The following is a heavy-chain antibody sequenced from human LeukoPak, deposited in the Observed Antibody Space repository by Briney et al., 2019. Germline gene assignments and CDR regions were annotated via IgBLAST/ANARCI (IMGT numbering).Heavy chain of an antibody. CDR3: ARGRGVPAANWFDP. CDR2: IYYIGST. V-gene: IGHV4-59*08. CDR1: GGSISSYY. D-gene: IGHD2-2*01. J-gene: IGHJ5*02. Sequence: SETLSLTCIVSGGSISSYYWSWIRQSPGKGLEWIGSIYYIGSTKYNPSLRSRVTISADTSKDQFSLKLTSVTAADTAVYYCARGRGVPAANWFDPWGQGTLVTVSS.